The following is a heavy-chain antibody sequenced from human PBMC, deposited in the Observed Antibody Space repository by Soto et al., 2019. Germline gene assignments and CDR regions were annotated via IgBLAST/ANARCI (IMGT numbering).Heavy chain of an antibody. CDR2: IIPIFGTA. D-gene: IGHD3-10*01. Sequence: QVQLVQSGAEVKKPGSSVKVSCKASGGTFSSYAISWVRQAPGQGLEWMGGIIPIFGTANYAQKFQGRVTITADESTSTAYMELSSLRSEDTAVYYCARDPSLLLWFGELLDRPYYYGMDVWGQGTTVTVSS. J-gene: IGHJ6*02. CDR1: GGTFSSYA. V-gene: IGHV1-69*12. CDR3: ARDPSLLLWFGELLDRPYYYGMDV.